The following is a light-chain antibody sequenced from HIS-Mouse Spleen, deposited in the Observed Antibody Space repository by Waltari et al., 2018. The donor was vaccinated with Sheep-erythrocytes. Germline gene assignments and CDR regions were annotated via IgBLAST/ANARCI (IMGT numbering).Light chain of an antibody. Sequence: AIQLTQSPSSLSASVGDRVTITGRASQGISSALAWYQQKPGKAPKLLIYDASSVESGVPSRFSGSGAGTDVTLTISSLHPEDFATYYCQQFNNYPRTFGQGTKVEIK. V-gene: IGKV1D-13*01. CDR2: DAS. CDR3: QQFNNYPRT. J-gene: IGKJ1*01. CDR1: QGISSA.